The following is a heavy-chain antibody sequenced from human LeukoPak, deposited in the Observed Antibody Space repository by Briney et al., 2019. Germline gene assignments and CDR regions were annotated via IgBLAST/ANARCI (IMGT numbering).Heavy chain of an antibody. Sequence: GGSLRLSCAASGFTFSDYYMSWIRQAPGKGLEWVSYISSSGSTIYYADSVKGRFTISRDNAKNSLYLQMNSLRAEDTAVYYCAKDPYSSSWSRGGWFDPWGQGTLVTVSS. CDR2: ISSSGSTI. CDR1: GFTFSDYY. J-gene: IGHJ5*02. D-gene: IGHD6-13*01. CDR3: AKDPYSSSWSRGGWFDP. V-gene: IGHV3-11*01.